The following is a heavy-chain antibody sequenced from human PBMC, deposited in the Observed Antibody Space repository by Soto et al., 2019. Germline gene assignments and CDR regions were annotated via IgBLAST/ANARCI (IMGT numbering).Heavy chain of an antibody. CDR2: INPILSMS. CDR3: ASSYGSGYRAFDY. D-gene: IGHD3-10*01. V-gene: IGHV1-69*02. CDR1: GDTFTFYS. Sequence: QVQLVQSGAGVKRPGSSVKVSCKASGDTFTFYSINWVRQAPGLGLEWMGRINPILSMSNYAQRFQGRVTMTADKSTSTAYMELSSLRSEDTATYYCASSYGSGYRAFDYWGQGALVTVSS. J-gene: IGHJ4*02.